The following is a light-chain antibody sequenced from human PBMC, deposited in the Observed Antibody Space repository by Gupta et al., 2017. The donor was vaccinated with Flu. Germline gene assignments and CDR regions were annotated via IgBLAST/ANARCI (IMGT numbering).Light chain of an antibody. CDR1: QSVSSSY. CDR2: GAS. V-gene: IGKV3-20*01. CDR3: QQYGSSPMYT. Sequence: ELVSTQSPGTLSLSPGERATLSCRASQSVSSSYLAWYQQKPGQAPRLLTYGASSRATGIPDRFSGSGSGTDFTLTISRLEPEDFAVYYCQQYGSSPMYTFGQGTKLEIK. J-gene: IGKJ2*01.